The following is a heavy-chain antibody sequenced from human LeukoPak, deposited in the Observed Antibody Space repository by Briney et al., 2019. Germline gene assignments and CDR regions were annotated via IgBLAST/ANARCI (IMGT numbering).Heavy chain of an antibody. J-gene: IGHJ4*02. D-gene: IGHD3-9*01. CDR3: ARDVAI. Sequence: GGSLRLSCAASGFTVSSNYMSWVRQAPGKGLEWVSVIYSGGSTYYADDVKGQINISIENSKNTLYLQMNSLRAEDTAVYDCARDVAIWGQGTLVTVSS. V-gene: IGHV3-66*01. CDR1: GFTVSSNY. CDR2: IYSGGST.